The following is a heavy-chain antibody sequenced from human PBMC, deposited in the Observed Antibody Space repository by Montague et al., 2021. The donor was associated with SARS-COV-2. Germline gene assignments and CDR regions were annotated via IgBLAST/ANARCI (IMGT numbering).Heavy chain of an antibody. Sequence: TLSLTCSVSGGSMTSALYYWCLIRQRPGKGLEWIAYINSSGRTNYNSSLRSRLSISLDASNSQFSLKLSSVTAADTAVYYCARKDIARGYGVDDWGQGTTVTVSS. CDR3: ARKDIARGYGVDD. CDR1: GGSMTSALYY. CDR2: INSSGRT. V-gene: IGHV4-31*03. D-gene: IGHD5-12*01. J-gene: IGHJ6*02.